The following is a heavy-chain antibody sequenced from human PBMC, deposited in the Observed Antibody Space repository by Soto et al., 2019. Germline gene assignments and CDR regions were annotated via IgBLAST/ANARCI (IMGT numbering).Heavy chain of an antibody. CDR2: IWYDGSNK. Sequence: QVQLVESGGGVVQPGTSLRLSCTTSGFTFRSYGMHWVRQAPGKGLEWLAIIWYDGSNKYYADSVEGRFTISRDNSRDTVYLQKNSLRAEDTALYYWARNNGNYRRDDWGQGALVIVSS. CDR1: GFTFRSYG. J-gene: IGHJ4*02. D-gene: IGHD1-7*01. CDR3: ARNNGNYRRDD. V-gene: IGHV3-33*01.